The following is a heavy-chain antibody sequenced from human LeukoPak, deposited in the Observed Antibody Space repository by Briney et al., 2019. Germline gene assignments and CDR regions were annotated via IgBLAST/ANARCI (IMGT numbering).Heavy chain of an antibody. CDR1: GYTFTSYY. Sequence: ASVKVSCKASGYTFTSYYMHWVRQAPGQGLEWMGIINPSGGSTSYAQKFQGRVTMTRDMSTSTVYMELSSLRSEDTAVYYCAASFGSYDSTAAGTLLPDYWGQGTLVTVSS. D-gene: IGHD6-13*01. CDR2: INPSGGST. CDR3: AASFGSYDSTAAGTLLPDY. J-gene: IGHJ4*02. V-gene: IGHV1-46*01.